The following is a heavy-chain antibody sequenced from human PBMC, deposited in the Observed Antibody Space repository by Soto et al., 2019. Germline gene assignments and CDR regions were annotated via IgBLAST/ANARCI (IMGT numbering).Heavy chain of an antibody. CDR3: AKDYHYDFWGGYYTREYYYYGMDA. V-gene: IGHV3-30*18. CDR1: GFTFSSYC. D-gene: IGHD3-3*01. CDR2: ISYDGSNK. Sequence: EGSLILSCAAPGFTFSSYCMHWVRQAPGKGLEWVAVISYDGSNKYYADSVKGRFTISRDNSKNTLYLQMNSLRAEDTAAYYCAKDYHYDFWGGYYTREYYYYGMDAWGQGTTVTVS. J-gene: IGHJ6*02.